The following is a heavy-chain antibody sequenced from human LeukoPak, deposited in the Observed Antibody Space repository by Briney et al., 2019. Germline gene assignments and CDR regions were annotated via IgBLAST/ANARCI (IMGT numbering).Heavy chain of an antibody. D-gene: IGHD6-13*01. CDR2: IKQDGSEK. CDR3: ARDSYSSRPFYYYYGMDV. J-gene: IGHJ6*02. V-gene: IGHV3-7*01. Sequence: GGSLRLSCAASGFTFSSYWMSWGRQAPGKGLEWVAIIKQDGSEKYYVDSVKGRFTISRDNAKNSLYLQMNSLRAEDTAVYYCARDSYSSRPFYYYYGMDVWGQGTTVTVSS. CDR1: GFTFSSYW.